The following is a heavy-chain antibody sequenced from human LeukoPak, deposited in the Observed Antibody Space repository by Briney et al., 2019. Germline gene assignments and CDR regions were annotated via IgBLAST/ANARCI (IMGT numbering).Heavy chain of an antibody. CDR1: GGSISSGGYY. D-gene: IGHD3-22*01. Sequence: SETLSLTCTVSGGSISSGGYYWSWIRQHPGKGLEWIGYIYYSGSTYYNPSLKSRVTISVDTSKNQFSLKLSSVTAADTAVYYCERWSRYYDSSGYFEGVSYFDDWGRGTLATVSS. J-gene: IGHJ4*02. CDR2: IYYSGST. CDR3: ERWSRYYDSSGYFEGVSYFDD. V-gene: IGHV4-31*03.